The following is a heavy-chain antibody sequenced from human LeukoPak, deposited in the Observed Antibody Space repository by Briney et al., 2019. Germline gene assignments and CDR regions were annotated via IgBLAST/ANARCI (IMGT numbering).Heavy chain of an antibody. V-gene: IGHV4-34*01. CDR2: INHSGST. D-gene: IGHD3-10*01. J-gene: IGHJ4*02. CDR3: ARDTGGAPDY. Sequence: PSETLSLTCAVYGGSFSGYYWSWIRQPPGKGLEWIGEINHSGSTNYNPSLKSRVTISVDTSKNQFSLKLSSVTAADTAVYYCARDTGGAPDYWGQGTLVTVSS. CDR1: GGSFSGYY.